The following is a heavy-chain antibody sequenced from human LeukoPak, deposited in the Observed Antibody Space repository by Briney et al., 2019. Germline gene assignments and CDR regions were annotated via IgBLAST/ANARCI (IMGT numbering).Heavy chain of an antibody. CDR2: INHSGST. V-gene: IGHV4-34*01. D-gene: IGHD3-3*01. Sequence: PSETLSLTCAVYGGSFSGYYWSWIRQPPGKGLEWIGEINHSGSTNYNPSLKSRVTISVDTSKNQFSLKLSSVTAADTAVYYCARHPSAFTIFGVVIGGYFDYWGQGTLVTVSS. J-gene: IGHJ4*02. CDR1: GGSFSGYY. CDR3: ARHPSAFTIFGVVIGGYFDY.